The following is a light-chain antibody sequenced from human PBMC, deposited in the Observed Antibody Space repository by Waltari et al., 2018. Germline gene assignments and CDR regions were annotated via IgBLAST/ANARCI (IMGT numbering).Light chain of an antibody. V-gene: IGKV3-20*01. CDR1: QSITSHY. CDR2: DAS. J-gene: IGKJ2*01. Sequence: EIVLTQSPGTLSLSPGERATLPCRASQSITSHYLAWYQQRPGQAPRLLIYDASTRATGIPDRFSGSGSGTDFTLTISRLEPEDFAVYYCQQCGRSLYTFGQGTTLEIK. CDR3: QQCGRSLYT.